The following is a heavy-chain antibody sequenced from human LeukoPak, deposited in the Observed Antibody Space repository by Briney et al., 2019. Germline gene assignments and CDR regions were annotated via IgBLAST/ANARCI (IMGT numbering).Heavy chain of an antibody. CDR2: VNQDGGEK. J-gene: IGHJ4*02. D-gene: IGHD2-21*02. V-gene: IGHV3-7*03. CDR1: GFTFSSSL. CDR3: ASGRVTAVY. Sequence: GGSVRLSCAASGFTFSSSLMTWVRQAPGKGLEWVASVNQDGGEKNYVDSVKGRFTISRDNAKNSLYLQMNSLRTEDTAVYYCASGRVTAVYWGQGTLVTVSS.